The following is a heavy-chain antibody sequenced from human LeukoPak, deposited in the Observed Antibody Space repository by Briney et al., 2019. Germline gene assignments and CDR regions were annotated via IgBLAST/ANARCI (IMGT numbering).Heavy chain of an antibody. J-gene: IGHJ4*02. CDR2: IYYSGST. CDR3: ARHRPWEYYFDY. Sequence: SETLSLTCTVSGGSISSSSYYWGWIRQPPGKGLEWIGSIYYSGSTYYNPSLKSRVTISVDTSKNQFSLKLSSVTAADTAVYYCARHRPWEYYFDYWGQGTLVTVSS. CDR1: GGSISSSSYY. V-gene: IGHV4-39*01. D-gene: IGHD1-26*01.